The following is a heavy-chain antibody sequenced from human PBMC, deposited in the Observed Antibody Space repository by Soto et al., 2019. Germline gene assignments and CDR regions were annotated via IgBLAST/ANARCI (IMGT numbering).Heavy chain of an antibody. CDR3: TAWFGEFFYTMDV. D-gene: IGHD3-10*01. V-gene: IGHV1-3*01. Sequence: QVQLVQSVAEVKKPGASVRVSCKASGYTFTTYPIHWVRQAPGQGLEWMGWIDAGNGYTKSSQRFQGRLTITRDTSATTAYMELSSLRSEDTAVYYCTAWFGEFFYTMDVWGQGTTVTVSS. J-gene: IGHJ6*02. CDR1: GYTFTTYP. CDR2: IDAGNGYT.